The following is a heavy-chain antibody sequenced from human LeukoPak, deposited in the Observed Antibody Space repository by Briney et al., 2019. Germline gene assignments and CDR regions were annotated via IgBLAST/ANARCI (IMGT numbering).Heavy chain of an antibody. CDR1: GDSITMSSFF. CDR2: MFYTGNT. J-gene: IGHJ4*01. CDR3: ARPASDY. V-gene: IGHV4-39*01. Sequence: SETLSPTCSVSGDSITMSSFFWGWIRQPPGKGLEWIGTMFYTGNTYYNPSLQSRVTISVDTSKNQFSLKLSSVTAADTAVYYCARPASDYWGRGTLVIVSS.